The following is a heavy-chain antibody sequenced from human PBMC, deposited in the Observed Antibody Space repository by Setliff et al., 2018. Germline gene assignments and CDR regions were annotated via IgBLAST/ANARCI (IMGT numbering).Heavy chain of an antibody. CDR2: IYTSWST. CDR1: GDSISSRTYY. J-gene: IGHJ6*03. CDR3: ATRKSSGRLYYMDV. Sequence: SETLSLTCTVSGDSISSRTYYWSWIRQPAGKELEWIGQIYTSWSTIYNPSLKSRVTILLDTSKNQFSLTLTSVTAADTAVYYCATRKSSGRLYYMDVWGKGTTVTVSS. D-gene: IGHD1-26*01. V-gene: IGHV4-61*09.